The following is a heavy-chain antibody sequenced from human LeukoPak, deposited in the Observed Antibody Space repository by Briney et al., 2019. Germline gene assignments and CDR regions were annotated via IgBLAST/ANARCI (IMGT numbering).Heavy chain of an antibody. V-gene: IGHV1-46*03. CDR3: AQTGCSSTSCYNPNSFDP. Sequence: ASVKVSCKASGYTFASYYMHWVRQAPGQGLEWMGIINPSGGSTSYAQKFQGRVTMTRDTSTSTVYMELSSLRSEDTAVYYCAQTGCSSTSCYNPNSFDPWGQGTLVTVSS. CDR2: INPSGGST. J-gene: IGHJ5*02. CDR1: GYTFASYY. D-gene: IGHD2-2*02.